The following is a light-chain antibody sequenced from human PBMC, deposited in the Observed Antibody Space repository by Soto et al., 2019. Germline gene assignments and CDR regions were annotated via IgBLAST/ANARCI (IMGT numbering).Light chain of an antibody. Sequence: QSVLTQPPSASGTPGQRVTISCSGSSSNIGSNYVYWYQQLPGTAPKLLIYRNNQRPSGVPDRFSGSESGTSASLAISGLRSEDEADYYCAAWDDSLKVFGGGTKVTVL. CDR1: SSNIGSNY. J-gene: IGLJ3*02. V-gene: IGLV1-47*01. CDR2: RNN. CDR3: AAWDDSLKV.